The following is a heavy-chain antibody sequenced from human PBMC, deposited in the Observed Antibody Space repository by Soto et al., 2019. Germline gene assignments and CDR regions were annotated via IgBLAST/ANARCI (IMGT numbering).Heavy chain of an antibody. Sequence: ASVKVSCKASGYTFTSYDMSWVRQAPGQGLEWMGWISAYNGNTNYAQKLQGRVAMTTDTSTSTAYMELRSLRSDDTAVYYCARAQGLEFIDYWGQGTLVTVSS. J-gene: IGHJ4*02. V-gene: IGHV1-18*04. D-gene: IGHD6-19*01. CDR1: GYTFTSYD. CDR2: ISAYNGNT. CDR3: ARAQGLEFIDY.